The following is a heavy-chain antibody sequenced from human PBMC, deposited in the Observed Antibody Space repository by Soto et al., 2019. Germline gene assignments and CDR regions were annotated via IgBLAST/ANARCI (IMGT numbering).Heavy chain of an antibody. J-gene: IGHJ6*02. CDR3: ARDQALISYCSGGSCLPYYYYGMDV. CDR2: IIPIFGTA. CDR1: GGTFSSYA. V-gene: IGHV1-69*13. Sequence: SVKVSCKASGGTFSSYAISWVRQAPGQGLEWMGGIIPIFGTANYAQKFQGRVTITADEASSTAYMELSSLRSEDTAVYYCARDQALISYCSGGSCLPYYYYGMDVWGQGTTVTVSS. D-gene: IGHD2-15*01.